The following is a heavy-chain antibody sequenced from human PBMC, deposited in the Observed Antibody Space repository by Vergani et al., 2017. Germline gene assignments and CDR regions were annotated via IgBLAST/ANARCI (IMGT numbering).Heavy chain of an antibody. CDR2: IYYSGST. Sequence: QVQLQESGPGLVKPSQTLSLTCTVSGRYISSGGYYWSWIRQHPGKGLEWIGYIYYSGSTYYNPSLKSRVTISVDTSKNQFSLKLLSVTAADTAVYYCASVLRYSCYDRTNTRGRYYYYYMDVWDRGTTVTVSS. V-gene: IGHV4-31*03. CDR3: ASVLRYSCYDRTNTRGRYYYYYMDV. CDR1: GRYISSGGYY. J-gene: IGHJ6*03. D-gene: IGHD5-12*01.